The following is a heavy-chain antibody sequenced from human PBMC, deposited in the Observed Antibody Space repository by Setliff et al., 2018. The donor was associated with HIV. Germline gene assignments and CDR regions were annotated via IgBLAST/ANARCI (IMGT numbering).Heavy chain of an antibody. CDR3: ARGRMGTRAGPLYYYYYMDV. D-gene: IGHD3-16*01. V-gene: IGHV4-39*07. J-gene: IGHJ6*03. Sequence: SETLSLTCSVSGGSTSSSSYYWAWVRQPPGKGPEWIGSVYYSGSTNYNPSLKSRVTISVDTSKNQFSLKLSSVTAADTAVYYCARGRMGTRAGPLYYYYYMDVWGKGTTVTVSS. CDR2: VYYSGST. CDR1: GGSTSSSSYY.